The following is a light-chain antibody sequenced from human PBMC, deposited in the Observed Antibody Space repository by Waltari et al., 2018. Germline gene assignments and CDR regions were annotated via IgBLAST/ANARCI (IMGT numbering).Light chain of an antibody. Sequence: DIVMTQSPDSLAVSLGERATINCKSSQSVLYNSNNKNHLAWYQQKSGQPPKLLIYWASTRESGVPDRFSGSGSGTDFTLTITSLQAEDVAVYYCQQHYSSPPTFGQGTKVEIK. V-gene: IGKV4-1*01. CDR3: QQHYSSPPT. CDR2: WAS. J-gene: IGKJ1*01. CDR1: QSVLYNSNNKNH.